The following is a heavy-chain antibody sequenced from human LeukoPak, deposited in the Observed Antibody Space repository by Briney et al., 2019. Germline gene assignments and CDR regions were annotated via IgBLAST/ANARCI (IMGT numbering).Heavy chain of an antibody. CDR3: AKSSGWWALDY. Sequence: SETLSLTCAVSGVSIASYSCHWIRQPPGKGLEDVAAIDSSGNTYYNPSLRSRLIIAVDRSKNQCSLRVTSVTAADTAVYYCAKSSGWWALDYWGQGTLAAVSS. J-gene: IGHJ4*02. CDR1: GVSIASYS. V-gene: IGHV4-39*07. D-gene: IGHD6-13*01. CDR2: IDSSGNT.